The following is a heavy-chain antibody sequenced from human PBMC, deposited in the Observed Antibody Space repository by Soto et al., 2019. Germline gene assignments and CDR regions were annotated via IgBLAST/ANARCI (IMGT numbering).Heavy chain of an antibody. CDR2: INHTGST. CDR3: ATRITVFGLLIPPFDP. D-gene: IGHD3-3*01. V-gene: IGHV4-34*01. Sequence: SETLSLTCAVYGGSVNGYYWNWIRHPPVKGLEWIGEINHTGSTHYNPSPKSRVTMSVDTSKNQFSLRLSSVTAADTAIYYCATRITVFGLLIPPFDPWGQGTQVTVSS. J-gene: IGHJ5*02. CDR1: GGSVNGYY.